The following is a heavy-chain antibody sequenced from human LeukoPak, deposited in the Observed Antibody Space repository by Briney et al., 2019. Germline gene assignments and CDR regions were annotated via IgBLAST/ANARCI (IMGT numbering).Heavy chain of an antibody. D-gene: IGHD6-13*01. Sequence: SETLSLTCTVSGGSISSSSYYWGWIRQPPGKGLEWIGSIYYSGSTYYNPSLKSRVTISVDTSKNQFSLKLSSVTAADTAVYYCAGEGIAAAHFDYWGQGTLVTVSS. J-gene: IGHJ4*02. CDR1: GGSISSSSYY. V-gene: IGHV4-39*07. CDR2: IYYSGST. CDR3: AGEGIAAAHFDY.